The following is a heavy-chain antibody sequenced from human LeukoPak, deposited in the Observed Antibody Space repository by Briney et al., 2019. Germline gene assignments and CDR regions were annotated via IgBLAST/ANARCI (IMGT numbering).Heavy chain of an antibody. J-gene: IGHJ5*02. Sequence: GGSLRLSCAASGFTFRRYAMSWVRQAPGKGLEGVSAISGSGGSTYYAESVKGGFAIYRDNAKNTLHLQKNRQREEDTGVYYCASPGGVPTPYPWGQGTLVTVSS. D-gene: IGHD3-16*01. CDR2: ISGSGGST. CDR1: GFTFRRYA. V-gene: IGHV3-23*01. CDR3: ASPGGVPTPYP.